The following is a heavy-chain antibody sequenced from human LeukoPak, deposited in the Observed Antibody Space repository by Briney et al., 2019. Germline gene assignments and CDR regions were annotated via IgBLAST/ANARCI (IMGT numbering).Heavy chain of an antibody. CDR3: AREAGSSYFFDY. CDR2: INLDGGST. V-gene: IGHV3-43D*03. D-gene: IGHD1-26*01. CDR1: GFAFEDYA. J-gene: IGHJ4*02. Sequence: GGSLRLSCAASGFAFEDYAMHGVRRAPGKGLKGVSLINLDGGSTYYAQSVQGRFTISSDNSKNSLYLQMNSLRADDAALYYCAREAGSSYFFDYWGQGALVTVSS.